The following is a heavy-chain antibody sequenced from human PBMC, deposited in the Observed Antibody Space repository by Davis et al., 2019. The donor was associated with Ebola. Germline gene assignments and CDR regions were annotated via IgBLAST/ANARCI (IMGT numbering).Heavy chain of an antibody. Sequence: GSSLKLSCAASGFTFDSQAMSWVRQAPGKGLEWVSAISTGGASTYYAGSVKGRFTISRDNSKNTLYLQMDSLSAEDTAVYYCAKLLFDLDFWSGYYTYFDYWGQGTLVTVSS. D-gene: IGHD3-3*01. CDR3: AKLLFDLDFWSGYYTYFDY. CDR2: ISTGGAST. J-gene: IGHJ4*02. CDR1: GFTFDSQA. V-gene: IGHV3-23*01.